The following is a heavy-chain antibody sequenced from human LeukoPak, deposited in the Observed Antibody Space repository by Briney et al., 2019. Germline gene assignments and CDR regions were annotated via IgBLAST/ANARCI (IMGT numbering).Heavy chain of an antibody. Sequence: AGGSLRLSCAASGFTFSTYAMSWVRQAPGKGLEWVSAISDSGGSTYYADSVKGRFTISRDNAKSSLYLQMNSLRAEDTAVYYCARPPLDWAGWKNYYYYMDVWGKGTTVTVSS. V-gene: IGHV3-23*01. CDR1: GFTFSTYA. CDR3: ARPPLDWAGWKNYYYYMDV. CDR2: ISDSGGST. J-gene: IGHJ6*03. D-gene: IGHD3/OR15-3a*01.